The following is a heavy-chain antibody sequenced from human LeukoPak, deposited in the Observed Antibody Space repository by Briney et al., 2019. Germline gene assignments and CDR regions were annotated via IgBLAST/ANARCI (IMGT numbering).Heavy chain of an antibody. CDR1: GFTFSSYA. Sequence: GGSLRLSCAASGFTFSSYAMRWVGQAPGKGLEWVAVISYDGSNKYYADSVKGRFTISRDNSKTTLYLQMNSLRAEDTAVYYCARDEVRGVPLYMDVWGKGTTVTVSS. D-gene: IGHD3-10*01. CDR3: ARDEVRGVPLYMDV. V-gene: IGHV3-30*01. J-gene: IGHJ6*03. CDR2: ISYDGSNK.